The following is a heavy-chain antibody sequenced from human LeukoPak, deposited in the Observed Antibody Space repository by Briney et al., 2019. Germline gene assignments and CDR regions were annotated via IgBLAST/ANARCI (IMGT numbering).Heavy chain of an antibody. J-gene: IGHJ6*03. V-gene: IGHV1-8*03. CDR1: GYTFTSYD. CDR2: MNPNSGNT. Sequence: ASVKVSCKASGYTFTSYDINWVRQATGQGLEWMGWMNPNSGNTGYAQKFQGRVTITRNTSISTAYMELSSLRSEDTAVYYCARAQVLRFLEWSRPYYYYYMDVWGKGTTVTVSS. CDR3: ARAQVLRFLEWSRPYYYYYMDV. D-gene: IGHD3-3*01.